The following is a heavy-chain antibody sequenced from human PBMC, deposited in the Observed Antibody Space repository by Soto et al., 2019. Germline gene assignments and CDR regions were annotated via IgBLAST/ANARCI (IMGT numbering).Heavy chain of an antibody. CDR1: GYTFTSYG. CDR2: TSAYNGNT. D-gene: IGHD2-2*02. CDR3: ARDLGYCSSTSCYTNAFDI. V-gene: IGHV1-18*04. Sequence: ASVKVSCKASGYTFTSYGISWVRQAPGQGLEWMGWTSAYNGNTNYAQKLQGRVTMTTDTSTSTAYMELRSLRSDDTAVYYCARDLGYCSSTSCYTNAFDIWGQGTMVTVSS. J-gene: IGHJ3*02.